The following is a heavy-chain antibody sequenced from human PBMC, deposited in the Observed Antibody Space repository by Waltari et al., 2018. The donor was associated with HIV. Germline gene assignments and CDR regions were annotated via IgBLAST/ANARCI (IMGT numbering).Heavy chain of an antibody. V-gene: IGHV3-7*03. J-gene: IGHJ4*02. Sequence: VQSGGGLVQQGGSRGIAGVTSGFPFASFSMSWVRQAPGKGLEWVANISKDSNKKNYLESVKGRFIISRDNAGNSLFLDMTDLRGEDTGLYYCAREVSGSPYFFNYWGQGAMLIVSP. CDR1: GFPFASFS. CDR3: AREVSGSPYFFNY. D-gene: IGHD2-21*01. CDR2: ISKDSNKK.